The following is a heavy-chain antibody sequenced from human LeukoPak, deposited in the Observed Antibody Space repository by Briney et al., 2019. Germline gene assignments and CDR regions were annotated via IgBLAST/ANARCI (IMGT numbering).Heavy chain of an antibody. CDR3: ARDRQSCDSSGYPPLGY. CDR2: ISCSCSTI. J-gene: IGHJ4*02. V-gene: IGHV3-48*03. Sequence: GGSLRLSCAASGFTFSSYEMNWVRQAPGKGLEWVSYISCSCSTIYYADSVKGRFTISRDNAKNSLYLQMNSLRAEDTAVYYCARDRQSCDSSGYPPLGYWGQGTLVTVSS. CDR1: GFTFSSYE. D-gene: IGHD3-22*01.